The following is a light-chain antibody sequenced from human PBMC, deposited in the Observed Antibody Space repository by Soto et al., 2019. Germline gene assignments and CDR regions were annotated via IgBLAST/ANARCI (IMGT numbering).Light chain of an antibody. CDR2: GAS. CDR3: QQYTYWYT. V-gene: IGKV3-15*01. J-gene: IGKJ2*01. CDR1: QSVSSN. Sequence: EIVMTQSTATQSVSPGERATLSCRASQSVSSNLAWYQQKPGQAPRLLIYGASTRATGIPARFSGSGSGTEFTLTISSLQSEDFAVYYCQQYTYWYTFGQGTKLEIK.